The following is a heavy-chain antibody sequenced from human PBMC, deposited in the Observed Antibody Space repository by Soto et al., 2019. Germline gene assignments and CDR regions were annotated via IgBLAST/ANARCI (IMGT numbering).Heavy chain of an antibody. CDR2: ISGSGGST. J-gene: IGHJ4*02. CDR3: AKVGWYCSSTSCYRDY. CDR1: GFTFSSYA. Sequence: EVQLLESGGGLVQPGGSLRLSCAASGFTFSSYAMSWVRQAPGKGLEWVSAISGSGGSTYYADSVKGRFTISRDNSKNTLYLQMNSLRAEDTAVYYCAKVGWYCSSTSCYRDYWGQGTLVTVSS. V-gene: IGHV3-23*01. D-gene: IGHD2-2*01.